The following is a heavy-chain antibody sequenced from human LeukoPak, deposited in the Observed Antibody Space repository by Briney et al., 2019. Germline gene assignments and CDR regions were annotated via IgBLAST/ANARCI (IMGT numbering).Heavy chain of an antibody. CDR3: AREIGGYCSGGTCYSPYNYGMDV. V-gene: IGHV3-30*03. CDR1: RFTFSTYG. J-gene: IGHJ6*02. D-gene: IGHD2-15*01. Sequence: PGGSLRLSCAASRFTFSTYGMYWVRQAPGKGLEWVAFISYDGSNKYYADSVRGRFTISRDNSKNTLYLQMNSLRAEDTAVYYCAREIGGYCSGGTCYSPYNYGMDVWGQGTTVTVSS. CDR2: ISYDGSNK.